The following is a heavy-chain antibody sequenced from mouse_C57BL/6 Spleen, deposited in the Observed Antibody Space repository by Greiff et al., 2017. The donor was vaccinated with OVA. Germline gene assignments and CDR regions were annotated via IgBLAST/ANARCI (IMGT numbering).Heavy chain of an antibody. CDR2: IDPSDSYT. V-gene: IGHV1-69*01. CDR3: ARRSPNWGYYAMDY. D-gene: IGHD4-1*01. CDR1: GYTFTSYW. Sequence: QVQLQQPGAELVMPGASVKLSCKASGYTFTSYWMHWVKQRPGQGLEWIGEIDPSDSYTNSNQKFKGKSTLTVDKPSSPAYMQLSSLTSEDAAVYYCARRSPNWGYYAMDYWGQGTSVTVSS. J-gene: IGHJ4*01.